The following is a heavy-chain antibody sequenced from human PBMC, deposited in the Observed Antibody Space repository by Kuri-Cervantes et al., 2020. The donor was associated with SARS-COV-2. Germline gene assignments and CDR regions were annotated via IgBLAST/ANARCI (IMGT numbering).Heavy chain of an antibody. D-gene: IGHD4-17*01. CDR2: INHSGST. CDR3: ARATTVTTNYYYYYMDV. CDR1: GGSFSGYY. Sequence: SETLSLTCAVYGGSFSGYYWSWIRQPPGKGLEWIGEINHSGSTNYNPSLKSRVTISVDTSKNQFSLKLSSVTAADTAVYYCARATTVTTNYYYYYMDVWGKGTTVTVSS. J-gene: IGHJ6*03. V-gene: IGHV4-34*01.